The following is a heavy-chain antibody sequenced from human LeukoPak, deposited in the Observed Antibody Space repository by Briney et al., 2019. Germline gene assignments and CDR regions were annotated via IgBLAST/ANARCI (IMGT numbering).Heavy chain of an antibody. D-gene: IGHD5-18*01. J-gene: IGHJ4*02. CDR1: GFTFSSYA. Sequence: PGGSLGLSCAASGFTFSSYAMHWVRQAPGKGLEYVSAISSNGGSTYYANSVKGRFTISRDNSKNTLYLQMGSLRAEDMAVYYCARAAPQGYSYGYSGGFDYWGQGTLVTVSS. V-gene: IGHV3-64*01. CDR2: ISSNGGST. CDR3: ARAAPQGYSYGYSGGFDY.